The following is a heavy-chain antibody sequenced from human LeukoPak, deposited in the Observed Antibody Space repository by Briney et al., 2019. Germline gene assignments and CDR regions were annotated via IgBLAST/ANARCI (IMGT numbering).Heavy chain of an antibody. CDR2: IDWDDDK. D-gene: IGHD5-24*01. CDR3: AHSRDDNNYYRNSRFDY. J-gene: IGHJ4*02. V-gene: IGHV2-70*12. Sequence: TLSLTCVVSGGSISPYYWSWIRQSTGKALEWLARIDWDDDKYYSTSLKTRLTISKDTSKNQVVLTMTNMDPVDTATYYCAHSRDDNNYYRNSRFDYWGQGTLVTVSS. CDR1: GGSISPYYW.